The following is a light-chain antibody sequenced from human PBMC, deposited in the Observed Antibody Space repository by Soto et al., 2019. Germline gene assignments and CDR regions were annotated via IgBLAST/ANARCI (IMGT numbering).Light chain of an antibody. Sequence: EIVLTQSPATLSLSPGERATLSCRASQSVSSYLAWYQQKPGQAPRLLIYDASNRATGIPARFSGSGSGIDFTLTISSLEPEDFAVYYCQQRSNWRGTFGQGTKVEIK. J-gene: IGKJ1*01. CDR1: QSVSSY. CDR2: DAS. CDR3: QQRSNWRGT. V-gene: IGKV3-11*01.